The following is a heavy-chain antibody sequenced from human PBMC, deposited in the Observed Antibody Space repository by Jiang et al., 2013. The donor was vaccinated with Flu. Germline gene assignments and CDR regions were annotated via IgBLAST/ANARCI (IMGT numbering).Heavy chain of an antibody. V-gene: IGHV4-34*01. CDR1: GGSFSGLL. J-gene: IGHJ4*02. CDR3: ASQPYYYDSSGYSLGY. Sequence: PSETLSLTCAVYGGSFSGLLLELDPPAPGKGLEWIGEINHSGSTNYNPSLKSRVTISVDTSKNQFSLKLSSVTAADTAVYYCASQPYYYDSSGYSLGYWGQGTLVTVSS. CDR2: INHSGST. D-gene: IGHD3-22*01.